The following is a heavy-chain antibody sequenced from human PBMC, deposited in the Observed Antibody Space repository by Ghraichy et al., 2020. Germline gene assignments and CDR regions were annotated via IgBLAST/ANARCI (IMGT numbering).Heavy chain of an antibody. J-gene: IGHJ4*02. CDR2: ISGSGGST. Sequence: GGSLRLSRAASGFTFSSYAMSWVRQAPGKGLEWVSAISGSGGSTYNADSVKGRFTISRDNSKNTLYLQMNSLRAEDTAVYYCAKDWDSGSYCFDYWGQGTLVTVSS. CDR1: GFTFSSYA. V-gene: IGHV3-23*01. D-gene: IGHD1-26*01. CDR3: AKDWDSGSYCFDY.